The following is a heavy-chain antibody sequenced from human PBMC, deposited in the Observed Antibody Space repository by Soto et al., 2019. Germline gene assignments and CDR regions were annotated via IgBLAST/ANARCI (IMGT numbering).Heavy chain of an antibody. V-gene: IGHV3-11*01. Sequence: QAHLVESGGGLVKPGGSLRLSCAASGFTSSDYAMSWVRQAPGKGLEWVSYISSSGSGNTEYYADSVKGRFTVSRDNAKNSLYLQMNSLRAEDTAMYYCAYYGDYGGNYVDNDYWGQGTLVTVSS. D-gene: IGHD4-17*01. CDR1: GFTSSDYA. CDR2: ISSSGSGNTE. J-gene: IGHJ4*02. CDR3: AYYGDYGGNYVDNDY.